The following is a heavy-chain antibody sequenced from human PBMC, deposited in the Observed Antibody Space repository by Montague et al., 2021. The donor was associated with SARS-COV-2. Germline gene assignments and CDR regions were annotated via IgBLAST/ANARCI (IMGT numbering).Heavy chain of an antibody. V-gene: IGHV4-34*01. CDR3: ARLRDGVVPSPILGVGPYYSYCYMDV. D-gene: IGHD3-10*01. J-gene: IGHJ6*03. CDR2: INHGGST. Sequence: DTLSLTCAVHGTSFSGYYWEWIRQPPGKGLEWIGEINHGGSTKYSPSLKSRLTISADTSKNQFSLKLTSVAAADTAVYYCARLRDGVVPSPILGVGPYYSYCYMDVWGRGTTVTVSS. CDR1: GTSFSGYY.